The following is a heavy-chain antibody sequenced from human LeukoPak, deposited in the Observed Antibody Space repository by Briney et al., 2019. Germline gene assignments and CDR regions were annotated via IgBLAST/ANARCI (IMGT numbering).Heavy chain of an antibody. CDR1: GFAFSSYS. V-gene: IGHV3-66*04. J-gene: IGHJ4*02. D-gene: IGHD3-10*01. Sequence: GGSLRLSCAASGFAFSSYSMNWVRQAPGKGLEWVSIIYSGGNPYYTDSVKGRFTISRDNSKNTLYLQMNNLRAEDTAVYYCARPYYYGSGSSFHFDYWGQGTLVTVSS. CDR2: IYSGGNP. CDR3: ARPYYYGSGSSFHFDY.